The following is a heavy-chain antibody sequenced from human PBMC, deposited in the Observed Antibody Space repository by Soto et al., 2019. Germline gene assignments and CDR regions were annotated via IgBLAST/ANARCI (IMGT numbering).Heavy chain of an antibody. D-gene: IGHD5-18*01. CDR2: INPSGGST. CDR3: ARVNVDTAMAYYFDY. Sequence: ASVKVSCKASGYTFTSYYMHWVRQAPGQGLEWMGIINPSGGSTSYAQKFQGRVTMTRDTSTSTVYMELSSLRSKDTAVYYCARVNVDTAMAYYFDYWGQGTLVTVSS. J-gene: IGHJ4*02. CDR1: GYTFTSYY. V-gene: IGHV1-46*01.